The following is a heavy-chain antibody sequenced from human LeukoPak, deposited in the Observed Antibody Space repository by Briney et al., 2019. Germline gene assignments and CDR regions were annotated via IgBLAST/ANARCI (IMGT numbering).Heavy chain of an antibody. CDR2: IRYDGSNK. CDR3: ARDRQGSFDY. V-gene: IGHV3-30*02. D-gene: IGHD6-6*01. CDR1: GFTFSSYG. J-gene: IGHJ4*02. Sequence: GGSLRLSCAASGFTFSSYGMHWVRQAPGKGLEWVAFIRYDGSNKYYADSVKGRFTISRDNSKNTLYLQMNSLRAEETAVYYCARDRQGSFDYWGQGTLVTVSS.